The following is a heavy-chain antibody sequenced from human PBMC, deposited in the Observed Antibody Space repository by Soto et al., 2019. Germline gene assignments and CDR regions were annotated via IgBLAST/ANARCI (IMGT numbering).Heavy chain of an antibody. Sequence: GGSLRLSCAASGFTFSSYGMHWVRQAPGKGLEWVAVISYDGSNKYYADSVKGRFTISRDNSKNTLYLQMNSLRAEDTAVYYCAKDLLSYYDSSGYLLPDYWGQGTLVTVSS. D-gene: IGHD3-22*01. CDR2: ISYDGSNK. J-gene: IGHJ4*02. V-gene: IGHV3-30*18. CDR1: GFTFSSYG. CDR3: AKDLLSYYDSSGYLLPDY.